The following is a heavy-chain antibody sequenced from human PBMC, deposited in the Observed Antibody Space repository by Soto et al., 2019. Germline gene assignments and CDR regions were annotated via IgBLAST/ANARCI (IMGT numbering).Heavy chain of an antibody. D-gene: IGHD2-15*01. J-gene: IGHJ4*02. CDR2: ISSGGGTI. Sequence: PGGSLRLSCAVSGFTFSSYEMNWVRQAPGKGLDWVSYISSGGGTIYYADSVKGRFTISRDNAKNSLYLQMNSLRAEDTAVYYCVREYSSGGDPLDYWGQGTLVTV. CDR1: GFTFSSYE. CDR3: VREYSSGGDPLDY. V-gene: IGHV3-48*03.